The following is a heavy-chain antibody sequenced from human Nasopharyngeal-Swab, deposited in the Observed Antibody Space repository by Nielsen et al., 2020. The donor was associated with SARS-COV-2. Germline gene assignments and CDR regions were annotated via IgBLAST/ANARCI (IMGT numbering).Heavy chain of an antibody. J-gene: IGHJ6*02. CDR2: ISWNSGSI. Sequence: GGSLRLSCAASGFTFDDYAMHWVRQAPGKGLEWVSGISWNSGSIAYADSVKGRFTISRDNAKNSLYLQMNSLRREDTAFYYCAKGYSSGWATNYYCGIDVWGQGTTVTVSS. D-gene: IGHD6-25*01. CDR1: GFTFDDYA. V-gene: IGHV3-9*01. CDR3: AKGYSSGWATNYYCGIDV.